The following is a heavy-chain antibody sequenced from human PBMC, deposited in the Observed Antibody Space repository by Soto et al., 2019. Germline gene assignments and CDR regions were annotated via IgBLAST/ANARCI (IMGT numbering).Heavy chain of an antibody. D-gene: IGHD5-18*01. V-gene: IGHV4-61*03. CDR3: ARGAGFSYASTWFDI. J-gene: IGHJ5*02. CDR2: IYYTGST. CDR1: GASISGGTYH. Sequence: SETLSLTCTVSGASISGGTYHWTWIRQAPGKGLEWVGHIYYTGSTNYNPALNDRVTISVDTSKNHFSLQLTSVAAADTAVYYCARGAGFSYASTWFDIWGQGTLVTVSS.